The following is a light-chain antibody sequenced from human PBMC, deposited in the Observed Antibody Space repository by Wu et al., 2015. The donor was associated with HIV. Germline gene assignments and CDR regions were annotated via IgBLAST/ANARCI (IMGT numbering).Light chain of an antibody. J-gene: IGKJ2*01. CDR3: QQYDDWPPAYT. Sequence: EIVMTQSPATLSVSPGERATLSCRASQSISTNLAWYQQKPGQPPRLLIYGASTRATGIPARFSGSGSGTEFTLTITNMQSEDFAVYYCQQYDDWPPAYTFGQGTKLEIK. CDR1: QSISTN. V-gene: IGKV3-15*01. CDR2: GAS.